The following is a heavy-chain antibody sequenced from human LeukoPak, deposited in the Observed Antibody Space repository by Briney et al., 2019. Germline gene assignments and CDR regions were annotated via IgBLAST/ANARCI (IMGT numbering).Heavy chain of an antibody. V-gene: IGHV3-73*01. D-gene: IGHD3-22*01. CDR3: TRYYYDSSGYYYLFDY. CDR2: IRSKANSYAT. Sequence: PGGSLRLSCAASGFTFSSYGIHWVRQASGKGLEWVGRIRSKANSYATAYAASVKGRFTISRDDSKNTAYLQMNSLKTEDTAVYYCTRYYYDSSGYYYLFDYWGQGTLVTVSS. J-gene: IGHJ4*02. CDR1: GFTFSSYG.